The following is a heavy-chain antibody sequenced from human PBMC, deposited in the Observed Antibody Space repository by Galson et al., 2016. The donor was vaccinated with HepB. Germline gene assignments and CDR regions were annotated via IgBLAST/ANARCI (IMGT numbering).Heavy chain of an antibody. Sequence: SLRLSCAASGFAFSVSGMPWVRQAPRKGLEWVSAISTGGSSTDYADSVKGRFTISRDNAKNTLYLQMNSLRAEDTAVYYCSKGTKGRGDDWGQGTMVSVSS. V-gene: IGHV3-23*01. CDR1: GFAFSVSG. CDR2: ISTGGSST. J-gene: IGHJ3*01. CDR3: SKGTKGRGDD. D-gene: IGHD4-17*01.